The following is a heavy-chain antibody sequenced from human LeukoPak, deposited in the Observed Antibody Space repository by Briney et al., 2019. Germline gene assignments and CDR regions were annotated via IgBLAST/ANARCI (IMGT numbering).Heavy chain of an antibody. D-gene: IGHD6-19*01. CDR1: GGSISSFY. J-gene: IGHJ3*02. Sequence: SETLSLTCTVSGGSISSFYWSWIPQPPGQGLKGIGCIYYSGSTNYNPSLKSRVTISVDTSKNQFSLKLSSVTAGDTAVYYCGSEYSSGLDAFDIWGQGTMVSVSS. CDR3: GSEYSSGLDAFDI. V-gene: IGHV4-59*01. CDR2: IYYSGST.